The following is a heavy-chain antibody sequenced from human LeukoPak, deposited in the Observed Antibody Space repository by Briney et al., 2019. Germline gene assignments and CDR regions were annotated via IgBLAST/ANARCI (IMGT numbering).Heavy chain of an antibody. CDR1: GFTFSSYW. V-gene: IGHV3-74*01. D-gene: IGHD6-6*01. J-gene: IGHJ6*03. CDR3: ARGTAARREESYYYSYMDV. Sequence: GGSLRLSCAASGFTFSSYWMHWVRQAPGKGLVWVSRINSDGSSTSYADSVKGRFTISRDNSENTLFLHMGSLRVEDMAVYYCARGTAARREESYYYSYMDVWGKGTTVTVSS. CDR2: INSDGSST.